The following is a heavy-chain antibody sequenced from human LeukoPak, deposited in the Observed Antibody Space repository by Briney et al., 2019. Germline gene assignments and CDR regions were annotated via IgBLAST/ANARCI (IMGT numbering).Heavy chain of an antibody. CDR2: INHSGTS. V-gene: IGHV4-34*01. D-gene: IGHD6-13*01. CDR3: ARGYFSSWYINWFDP. Sequence: SETLSLTCAVYGESFNDHYWSWIRQAPGKGLEWIGEINHSGTSNYNPSLKSRVSVSVDPSKNQFSLKMTSLTAADTAVYYCARGYFSSWYINWFDPWGQGTLVTVSS. CDR1: GESFNDHY. J-gene: IGHJ5*02.